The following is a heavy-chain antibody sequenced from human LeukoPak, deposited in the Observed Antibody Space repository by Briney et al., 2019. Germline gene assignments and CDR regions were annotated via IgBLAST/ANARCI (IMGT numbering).Heavy chain of an antibody. CDR3: AGAIDGYNGPVY. Sequence: ASVKVSCKASGYTFTGYFIHWVRQAPGQGPECMGWINPNSGGTKYAQKFQGRVTITRDKSISTAYMELNSLTSDDTALYYCAGAIDGYNGPVYWGEGTPVTV. V-gene: IGHV1-2*02. J-gene: IGHJ4*02. D-gene: IGHD5-24*01. CDR2: INPNSGGT. CDR1: GYTFTGYF.